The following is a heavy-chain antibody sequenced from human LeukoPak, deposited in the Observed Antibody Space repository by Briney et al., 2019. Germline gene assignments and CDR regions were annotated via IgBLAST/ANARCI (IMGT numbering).Heavy chain of an antibody. D-gene: IGHD3-3*01. Sequence: ASVKVSCKASGYTFTSYGISWVRQAPGQGLEWMGWISAYNGNTDYAQKLQGRVTMTTDTSTSTAYMELRSLRSDDTAVYYCARGANYDFWSGGSENWFDPWGQGTLVTVSS. CDR3: ARGANYDFWSGGSENWFDP. CDR1: GYTFTSYG. V-gene: IGHV1-18*01. J-gene: IGHJ5*02. CDR2: ISAYNGNT.